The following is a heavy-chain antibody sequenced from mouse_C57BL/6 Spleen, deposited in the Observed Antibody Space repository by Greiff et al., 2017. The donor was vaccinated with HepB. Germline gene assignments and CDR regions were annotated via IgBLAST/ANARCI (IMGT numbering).Heavy chain of an antibody. Sequence: EVKVVESEGGLVQPGSSMKLSCTASGFTFSDYYMAWVRQVPEKGLEWVANINYDGSSTYYLDSLKSRFIISRDNAKNILYLQMSSLKSEDTATYYCARTGWDGFDYWGQGTTLTVSS. CDR3: ARTGWDGFDY. CDR1: GFTFSDYY. CDR2: INYDGSST. J-gene: IGHJ2*01. D-gene: IGHD4-1*01. V-gene: IGHV5-16*01.